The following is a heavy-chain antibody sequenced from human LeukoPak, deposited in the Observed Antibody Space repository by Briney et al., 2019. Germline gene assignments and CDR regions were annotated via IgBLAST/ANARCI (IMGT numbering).Heavy chain of an antibody. CDR2: IKPDGSEK. V-gene: IGHV3-7*04. D-gene: IGHD1-7*01. J-gene: IGHJ4*02. CDR1: GFTFSSYW. CDR3: ARVVGTDEGADY. Sequence: GGSLRLSCAASGFTFSSYWMQWVRQATWKRLEWVANIKPDGSEKRYVDSVKGRFTISRDNAKNSLYLQMNSLRAEDTAVYYCARVVGTDEGADYWGQGTLVTVSS.